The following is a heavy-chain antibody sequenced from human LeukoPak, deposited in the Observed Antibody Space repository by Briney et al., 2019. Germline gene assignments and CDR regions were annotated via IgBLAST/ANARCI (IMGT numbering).Heavy chain of an antibody. CDR2: IKKDGSEK. V-gene: IGHV3-7*01. J-gene: IGHJ3*02. CDR3: ARQETSSYNGAFDI. D-gene: IGHD1-26*01. CDR1: GFIFSSYW. Sequence: PGGSLRLSCAASGFIFSSYWTSWVRQAPGKGLEWVANIKKDGSEKYYVDSVKGRFTISRDNAKNSLYLQMNSLRADDTAVYHCARQETSSYNGAFDIWGQGTMVTVSS.